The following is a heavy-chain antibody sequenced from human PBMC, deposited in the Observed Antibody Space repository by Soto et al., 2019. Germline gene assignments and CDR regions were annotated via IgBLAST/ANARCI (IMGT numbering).Heavy chain of an antibody. CDR1: KFIFSDYY. Sequence: RGSLRLSCSASKFIFSDYYMGWIRQAPGKGLEWVAYISNGATTTHYADSVKGRFTVSRDNAKNSLYLQMNSLRAEDTAMYYCARDTLPPHLALAWDVWGQGTSLTGSS. CDR3: ARDTLPPHLALAWDV. V-gene: IGHV3-11*01. J-gene: IGHJ6*02. CDR2: ISNGATTT.